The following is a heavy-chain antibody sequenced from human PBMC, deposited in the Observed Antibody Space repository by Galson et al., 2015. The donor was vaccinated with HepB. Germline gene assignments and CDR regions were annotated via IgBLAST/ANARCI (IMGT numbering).Heavy chain of an antibody. J-gene: IGHJ4*02. Sequence: SLRLSCAASGFTFSSYGMHWVRQAPGKGLEWVAVISYDGSNKYYADSVKGRFTISRDNSKNTLYLQMNSLRAEDTAVYYCAKDGSFRFGELLRYFDYWGQGTLVTVSS. CDR2: ISYDGSNK. D-gene: IGHD3-10*01. CDR3: AKDGSFRFGELLRYFDY. V-gene: IGHV3-30*18. CDR1: GFTFSSYG.